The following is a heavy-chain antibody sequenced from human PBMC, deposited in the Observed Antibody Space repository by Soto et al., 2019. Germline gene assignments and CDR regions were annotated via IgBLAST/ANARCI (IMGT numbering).Heavy chain of an antibody. CDR1: GGSFSGYY. D-gene: IGHD3-16*01. V-gene: IGHV4-34*01. CDR2: INHSGST. CDR3: ARGGGFDY. J-gene: IGHJ4*02. Sequence: PSESLSLTYTFYGGSFSGYYWSWIRQPPGKGLEWIGEINHSGSTNYNPSLKSRVTISVDTSKNQFSLKLSSVTAADTAVYYCARGGGFDYWGQGTLVTVSS.